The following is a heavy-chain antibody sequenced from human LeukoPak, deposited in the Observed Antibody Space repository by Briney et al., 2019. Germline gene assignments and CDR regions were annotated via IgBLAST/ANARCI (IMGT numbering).Heavy chain of an antibody. D-gene: IGHD6-6*01. V-gene: IGHV4-61*02. Sequence: SQTLSLTCTVSGGSISSGSYYWSWIRQPAGKGLEWIGRIYTSGSTNYNPSLKSRVTISVDTSKNQFSLKLSSVTAADTAVYYCASFNEYSSSVGDYWGQGTLVTVSS. CDR2: IYTSGST. J-gene: IGHJ4*02. CDR3: ASFNEYSSSVGDY. CDR1: GGSISSGSYY.